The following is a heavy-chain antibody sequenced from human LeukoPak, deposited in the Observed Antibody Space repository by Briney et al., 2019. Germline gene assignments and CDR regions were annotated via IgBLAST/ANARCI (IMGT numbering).Heavy chain of an antibody. V-gene: IGHV3-21*01. D-gene: IGHD1-26*01. CDR3: AKIAETSGTYGQGFDY. CDR1: GFTFSNYS. CDR2: ISSSSRYI. Sequence: GGSLRLSCAASGFTFSNYSMEWVRQAPGKGLEWVSSISSSSRYIFYADPVKGRFTISRDNAKNSLYLQMNSLRAEDTAVYYCAKIAETSGTYGQGFDYWGQGTLVTVSS. J-gene: IGHJ4*02.